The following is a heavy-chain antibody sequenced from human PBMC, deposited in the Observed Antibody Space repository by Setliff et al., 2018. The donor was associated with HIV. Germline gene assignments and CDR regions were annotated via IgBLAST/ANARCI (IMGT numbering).Heavy chain of an antibody. CDR3: ARLLNYYGNWFDP. D-gene: IGHD3-10*01. J-gene: IGHJ5*02. Sequence: SETLSLTCTVSGYSISSGYYWGWIRQPPGKGLGWIGSIYHSGSTYYNPSLKSRVTISVDTSKNQFSLKLSSVTAADTAVYYCARLLNYYGNWFDPWGQGTLVTVSS. CDR1: GYSISSGYY. CDR2: IYHSGST. V-gene: IGHV4-38-2*02.